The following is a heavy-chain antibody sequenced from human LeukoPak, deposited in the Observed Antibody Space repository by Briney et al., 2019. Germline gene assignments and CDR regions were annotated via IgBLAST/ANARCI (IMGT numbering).Heavy chain of an antibody. Sequence: SETLSLTCTVSGGSISSGSYYWGWIRQPPGKGLEWIGSIHYTGRTYYNPSLKSRVTISVDTSKSQFSLELTSVTAADTAVYYCARAVTKNWFDLWGQGTLVPVSS. CDR1: GGSISSGSYY. V-gene: IGHV4-39*07. J-gene: IGHJ5*02. CDR3: ARAVTKNWFDL. CDR2: IHYTGRT. D-gene: IGHD4-17*01.